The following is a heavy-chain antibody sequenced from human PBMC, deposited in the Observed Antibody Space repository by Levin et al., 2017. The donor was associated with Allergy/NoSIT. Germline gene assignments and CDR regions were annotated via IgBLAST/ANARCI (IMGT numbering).Heavy chain of an antibody. J-gene: IGHJ4*02. Sequence: PGGSLRLSCAASGFTFSSYAMHWVRQAPGKGLEWVAVISYDGSNKYYADSVKGRFTISRDNSKNTLYLQMNSLRAEDTAVYYCARQWLACLDYWGQGPLVTVSS. V-gene: IGHV3-30-3*01. D-gene: IGHD6-19*01. CDR1: GFTFSSYA. CDR2: ISYDGSNK. CDR3: ARQWLACLDY.